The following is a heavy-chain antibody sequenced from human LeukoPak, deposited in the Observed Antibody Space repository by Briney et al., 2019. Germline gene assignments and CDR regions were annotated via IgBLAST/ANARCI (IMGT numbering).Heavy chain of an antibody. J-gene: IGHJ4*02. Sequence: GGSLRLSCAASGFTFSSYWMHWVRQAPGKGLVWVSRINGDGSSTSYADSVEGRFTISRDNAKNTLYLQLNGLRAEDTALYYCARSRHSYDSSGFPHYWGQGTLVTVSS. CDR3: ARSRHSYDSSGFPHY. D-gene: IGHD3-22*01. CDR1: GFTFSSYW. CDR2: INGDGSST. V-gene: IGHV3-74*01.